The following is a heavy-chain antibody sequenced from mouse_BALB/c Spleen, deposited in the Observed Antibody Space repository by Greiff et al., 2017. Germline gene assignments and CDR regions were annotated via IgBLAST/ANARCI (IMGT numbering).Heavy chain of an antibody. D-gene: IGHD2-3*01. J-gene: IGHJ2*01. CDR1: GYTFTSYT. CDR2: INPSSGYT. CDR3: ARMGWLLYYFDY. Sequence: QVQLQQSGAELARPGASVKMSCKASGYTFTSYTMHWVKQRPGQGLEWIGYINPSSGYTNYNQKFKDKATLTADKSSSTAYMQLSSLTSEDSAVYYCARMGWLLYYFDYWGQGTTLTVSS. V-gene: IGHV1-4*01.